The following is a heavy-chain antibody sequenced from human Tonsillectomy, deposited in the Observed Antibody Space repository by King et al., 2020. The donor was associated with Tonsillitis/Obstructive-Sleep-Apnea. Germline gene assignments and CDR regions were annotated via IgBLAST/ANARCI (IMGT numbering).Heavy chain of an antibody. CDR2: INQSGST. CDR3: ARDEWPQGFDP. Sequence: VQLQQWGAGVLKPSGTLSLNCAVYGGSFSGYYWSWLRQPPGKGLEWIGEINQSGSTNYNPSLKSRVTISLDTSKNQFSLKLSSVTAADTAVYYCARDEWPQGFDPWGQGILVTVSS. J-gene: IGHJ5*02. D-gene: IGHD3-3*01. V-gene: IGHV4-34*01. CDR1: GGSFSGYY.